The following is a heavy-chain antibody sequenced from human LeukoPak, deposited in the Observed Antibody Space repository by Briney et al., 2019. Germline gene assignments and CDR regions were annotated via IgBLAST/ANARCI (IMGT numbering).Heavy chain of an antibody. CDR2: INHSGST. J-gene: IGHJ4*02. CDR3: ARGRSRFLEWLPLY. Sequence: SETLSLTCAVYGGSFSGYYWSWIRQPPGKGLEWIGEINHSGSTNYNPSLKSRVTVSVDTSKYQFSLKLSSVTAADTAVYYCARGRSRFLEWLPLYWGQGTLVTVSS. CDR1: GGSFSGYY. V-gene: IGHV4-34*01. D-gene: IGHD3-3*01.